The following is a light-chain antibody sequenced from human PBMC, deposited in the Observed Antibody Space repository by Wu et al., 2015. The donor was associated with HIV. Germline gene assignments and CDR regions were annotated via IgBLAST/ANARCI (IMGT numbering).Light chain of an antibody. V-gene: IGKV3-11*01. CDR3: HQRTNWPRT. J-gene: IGKJ1*01. Sequence: EIVLTQFPATLSLSPGERATLSCRASQSVASFLAWYQQKPGQAPRLLIYDASNRATGIPARFSGSGSGTDFTLTISSLEPEDFAVYYCHQRTNWPRTFGQGTKVEI. CDR1: QSVASF. CDR2: DAS.